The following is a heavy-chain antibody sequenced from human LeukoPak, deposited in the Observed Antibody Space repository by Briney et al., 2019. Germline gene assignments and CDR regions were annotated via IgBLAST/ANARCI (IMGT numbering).Heavy chain of an antibody. V-gene: IGHV3-21*01. J-gene: IGHJ4*02. CDR1: GFTFSSYS. CDR3: ARGRTGGFDY. D-gene: IGHD1-1*01. Sequence: PGGSLRLSCAASGFTFSSYSMNWVRQAPGKGLEWVSSISSSSSYIYYANSVKGRFTISRDNAKNSLYLQMNSLRAGDTAVYYCARGRTGGFDYWGQGTLVTVSS. CDR2: ISSSSSYI.